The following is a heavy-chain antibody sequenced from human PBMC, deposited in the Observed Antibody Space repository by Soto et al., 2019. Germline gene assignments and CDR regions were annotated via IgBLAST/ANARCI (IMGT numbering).Heavy chain of an antibody. D-gene: IGHD6-13*01. CDR3: ASTYSTSWYWFDP. Sequence: QVTVKESGPVLVQPTETLTLTCTVSGFSLSNAGLGVSCIRQPPGTALEWLAHIFSNDEKSYSTSQKSRPTISKHTSKSQVVLIMTNMAPVDTATYYCASTYSTSWYWFDPWGQGTLVTVSS. CDR1: GFSLSNAGLG. CDR2: IFSNDEK. J-gene: IGHJ5*02. V-gene: IGHV2-26*04.